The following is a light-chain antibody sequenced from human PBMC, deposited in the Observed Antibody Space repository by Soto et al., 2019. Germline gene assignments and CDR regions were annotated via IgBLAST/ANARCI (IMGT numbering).Light chain of an antibody. Sequence: QSVLTQPPSVSGAPGQRVTIYCTGTSSNIGAGYEVHWFQQLPGTAPKLLIYGNTNRPSGVPDRFSGSKSDTSASLAITGLQPDDEADYYCQSYDSSLSVLYVFGTGTKVTLL. CDR2: GNT. CDR1: SSNIGAGYE. CDR3: QSYDSSLSVLYV. V-gene: IGLV1-40*01. J-gene: IGLJ1*01.